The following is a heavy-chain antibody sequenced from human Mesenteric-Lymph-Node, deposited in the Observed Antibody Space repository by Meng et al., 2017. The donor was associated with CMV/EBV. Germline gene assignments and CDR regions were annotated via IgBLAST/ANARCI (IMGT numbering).Heavy chain of an antibody. CDR3: ARGLLRVGGFYYYYYGMDV. J-gene: IGHJ6*01. CDR1: SFRDYY. Sequence: SFRDYYWSWIRQPPGKGLEWIGEINHSGSTNYNSSLKSRVTISVDTSKNQFSLKLSSVTAADTAVYYCARGLLRVGGFYYYYYGMDVWGQGTTVTVSS. D-gene: IGHD1-26*01. CDR2: INHSGST. V-gene: IGHV4-34*01.